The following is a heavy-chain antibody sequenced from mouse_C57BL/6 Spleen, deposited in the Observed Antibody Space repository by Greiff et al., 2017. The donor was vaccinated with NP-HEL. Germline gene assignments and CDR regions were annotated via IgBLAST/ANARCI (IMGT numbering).Heavy chain of an antibody. CDR3: TSVRGNYFDY. CDR1: GYTFTDYE. V-gene: IGHV1-15*01. J-gene: IGHJ2*01. Sequence: VQLQQSGAELVRPGASVTLSCKASGYTFTDYEMHWVKQTPVHGLEWIGAIDPETGGTAYNQKFKGKAILTADKSSSTAYMELRSLTSEDSAVYYCTSVRGNYFDYWGQGTTLTVSS. CDR2: IDPETGGT.